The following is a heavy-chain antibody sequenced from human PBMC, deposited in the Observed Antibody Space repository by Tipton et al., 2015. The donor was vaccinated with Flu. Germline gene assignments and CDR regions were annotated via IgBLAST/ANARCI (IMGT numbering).Heavy chain of an antibody. CDR2: IYNGGSP. J-gene: IGHJ4*02. CDR1: GASISSNGYY. Sequence: TLSLTCTVSGASISSNGYYWTWIRQHPGEGLEWIGYIYNGGSPAYNSSLKSRVSISIDTSKNQFSLNMRPVTAADTAVYYCARVGWQQPSPYYWGQGTSVTVSS. V-gene: IGHV4-31*03. CDR3: ARVGWQQPSPYY. D-gene: IGHD6-13*01.